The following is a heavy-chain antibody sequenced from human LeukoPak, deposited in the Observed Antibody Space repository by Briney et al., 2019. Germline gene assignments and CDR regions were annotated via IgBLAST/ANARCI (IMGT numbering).Heavy chain of an antibody. V-gene: IGHV4-31*03. Sequence: SETLSLTCTVSGGSISSGGYYWSWIRQHPGKGLEWIGYIYYSGSTYYNPSLKSRVTISVDTSKNQFSLKLSSVTAADTAVYYCARDTRDYGVRGFDYWGQGTLVTVSS. CDR2: IYYSGST. J-gene: IGHJ4*02. D-gene: IGHD4-17*01. CDR3: ARDTRDYGVRGFDY. CDR1: GGSISSGGYY.